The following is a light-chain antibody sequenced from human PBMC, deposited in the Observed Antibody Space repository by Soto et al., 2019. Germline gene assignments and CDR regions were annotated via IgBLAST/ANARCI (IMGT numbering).Light chain of an antibody. CDR3: QQYNNWPPYT. J-gene: IGKJ2*01. CDR1: QSVSSSY. CDR2: GAS. Sequence: EIVMTQSPATLSLSPGERATLSCRASQSVSSSYLSWYQQKPGQAPRLLIYGASTRATGIPARFSGSGSGTDFTLTISSLQPEDSAVYYCQQYNNWPPYTLGQGTKVEIK. V-gene: IGKV3D-7*01.